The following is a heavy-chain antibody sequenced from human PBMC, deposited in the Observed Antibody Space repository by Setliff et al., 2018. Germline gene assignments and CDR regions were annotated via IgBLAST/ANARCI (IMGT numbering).Heavy chain of an antibody. CDR1: GGSFSGYY. J-gene: IGHJ6*03. D-gene: IGHD2-21*01. V-gene: IGHV4-34*01. CDR2: INHSGST. Sequence: LSLTCAVSGGSFSGYYWSWIRQPPGKGLEWIGEINHSGSTNYNPSLKSRVTISVDTSKNQFSLKLSSVTAADTAVYYCARVRRVVIAYYYYMDVWGKGTTVTVSS. CDR3: ARVRRVVIAYYYYMDV.